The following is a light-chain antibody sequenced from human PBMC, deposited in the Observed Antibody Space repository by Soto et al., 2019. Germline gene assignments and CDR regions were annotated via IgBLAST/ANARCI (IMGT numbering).Light chain of an antibody. CDR1: QGISNY. V-gene: IGKV1-27*01. J-gene: IGKJ3*01. CDR2: AAS. Sequence: DIQMTQSPSSLSASVGDRVTITCRASQGISNYLAWYQQKPGKVPKLLIYAASTLQSGVPSRFSGSGSGTDFTLTISSLQPEDVATYYCQKYNSYSGGVTFGPGTKVDIK. CDR3: QKYNSYSGGVT.